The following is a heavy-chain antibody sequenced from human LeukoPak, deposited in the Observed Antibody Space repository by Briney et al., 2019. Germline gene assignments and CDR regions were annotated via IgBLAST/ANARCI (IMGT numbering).Heavy chain of an antibody. CDR3: ATESLPYYDSSGYPNPFDY. Sequence: GASVKVSCKVSGYTLTELSMHWVRQAPGKGLEWMGGFDPEDGETIYAQKFQGRVTMTEDTSTDTAYMELSSLRSEDTAVYYCATESLPYYDSSGYPNPFDYWGQGTLVTLSS. CDR2: FDPEDGET. V-gene: IGHV1-24*01. D-gene: IGHD3-22*01. J-gene: IGHJ4*02. CDR1: GYTLTELS.